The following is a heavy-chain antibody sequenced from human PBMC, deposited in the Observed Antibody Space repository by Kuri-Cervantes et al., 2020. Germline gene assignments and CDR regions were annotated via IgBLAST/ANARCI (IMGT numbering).Heavy chain of an antibody. J-gene: IGHJ4*02. CDR1: GGTFSRYG. Sequence: SVKVSCKASGGTFSRYGINWVRQAPGQGLEWMGGIIPVFGTANYAQKFQDRVTITADESTSTAYMELSSLRSEDTAVYYCARGELYGSGNPSLDYWGQGTLVTVSS. CDR3: ARGELYGSGNPSLDY. CDR2: IIPVFGTA. V-gene: IGHV1-69*13. D-gene: IGHD6-19*01.